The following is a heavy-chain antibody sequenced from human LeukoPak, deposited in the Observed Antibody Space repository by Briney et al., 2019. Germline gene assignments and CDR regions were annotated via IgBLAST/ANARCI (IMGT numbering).Heavy chain of an antibody. CDR2: IIPILGIA. CDR1: GGTFSSYA. Sequence: GSSVKVSCKASGGTFSSYAISWVRQAPGQGLEWMGRIIPILGIANYAQKFQGRVTITADKSTSTAYMELSSLRSEDTAVYYCAEKRDYGDYIFDYWGQGTLVTVPS. D-gene: IGHD4-17*01. J-gene: IGHJ4*02. V-gene: IGHV1-69*04. CDR3: AEKRDYGDYIFDY.